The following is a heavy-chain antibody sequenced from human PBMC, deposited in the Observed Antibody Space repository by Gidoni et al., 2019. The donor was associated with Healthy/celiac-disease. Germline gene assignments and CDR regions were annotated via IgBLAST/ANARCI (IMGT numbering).Heavy chain of an antibody. CDR1: GFTFSSYG. V-gene: IGHV3-30*18. CDR2: ISYDGSNK. J-gene: IGHJ4*02. Sequence: QVQPVESGGGVVQPGRSLSLSCEASGFTFSSYGMHWVRQAPGKGLEWVAVISYDGSNKYYADSVKGRFTISRDNSKNTLYLQMNSLRAEDTAVYYCAKEGPGDYWGQGTLVTVSS. CDR3: AKEGPGDY.